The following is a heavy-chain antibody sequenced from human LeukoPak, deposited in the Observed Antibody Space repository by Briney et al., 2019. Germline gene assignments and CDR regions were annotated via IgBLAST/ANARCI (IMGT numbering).Heavy chain of an antibody. Sequence: GGSLRLSCAASGFTVSSYYMTWVRQAPGKGLEWVSVMYSGGSTYYADSVKGRVAISRDNSQNTVFLQMNSVRVEDTAVYYCARSYSNHLFGMDVWGQGTAVTASS. D-gene: IGHD4-11*01. J-gene: IGHJ6*02. CDR1: GFTVSSYY. CDR2: MYSGGST. V-gene: IGHV3-66*01. CDR3: ARSYSNHLFGMDV.